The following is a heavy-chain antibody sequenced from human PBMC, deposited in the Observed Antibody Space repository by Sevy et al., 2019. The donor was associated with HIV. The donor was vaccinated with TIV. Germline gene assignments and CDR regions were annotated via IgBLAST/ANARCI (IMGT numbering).Heavy chain of an antibody. CDR3: ARIWGERYCDWLSTDYYYYYGMDV. CDR2: IIHIFGTA. Sequence: ASVKVSCKASGGTFSSYAISWVRQAPGQGLEWMGGIIHIFGTANYAQKFQGRVTITADESTSTAYMELSSQRSEDTAVYYCARIWGERYCDWLSTDYYYYYGMDVWGQGTTVTVSS. J-gene: IGHJ6*02. CDR1: GGTFSSYA. V-gene: IGHV1-69*13. D-gene: IGHD3-9*01.